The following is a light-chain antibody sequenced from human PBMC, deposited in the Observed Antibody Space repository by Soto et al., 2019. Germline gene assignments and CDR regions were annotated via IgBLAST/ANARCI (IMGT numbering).Light chain of an antibody. Sequence: DIQMTQSPSTLSASVGHSVTITCRASRSISSWLAWYQQKPGKAPKLIIYTASNLESGVPSRFRGSGSGTEFTPTITSLQPDDFTTYYCQQYNSYSEAFGQGTKVDIK. CDR3: QQYNSYSEA. CDR2: TAS. J-gene: IGKJ1*01. CDR1: RSISSW. V-gene: IGKV1-5*03.